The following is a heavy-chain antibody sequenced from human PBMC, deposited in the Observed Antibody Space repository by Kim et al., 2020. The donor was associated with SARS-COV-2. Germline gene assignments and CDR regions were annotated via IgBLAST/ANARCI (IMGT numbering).Heavy chain of an antibody. J-gene: IGHJ4*02. CDR3: ARSREATVDY. CDR2: TT. Sequence: TTEYAASVKGRFTISRDDSKNALSLQMTSLSAEDTAVYYCARSREATVDYWGQGTLVTVSS. V-gene: IGHV3-72*01. D-gene: IGHD1-26*01.